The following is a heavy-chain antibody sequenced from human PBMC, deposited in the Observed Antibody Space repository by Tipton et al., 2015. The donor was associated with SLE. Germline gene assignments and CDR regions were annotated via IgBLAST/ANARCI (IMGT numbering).Heavy chain of an antibody. CDR1: GFTFSNYA. J-gene: IGHJ3*02. Sequence: SLRLSCSASGFTFSNYAMAWVRQAPGKGLEWVSAINNTGGTTYYADSVKGRFTISRDNSKNTLYLQMNSLRAEDTAVYYCARGPPYSSGWYRGAFDIWGQGTMVTVSS. V-gene: IGHV3-23*05. D-gene: IGHD6-19*01. CDR2: INNTGGTT. CDR3: ARGPPYSSGWYRGAFDI.